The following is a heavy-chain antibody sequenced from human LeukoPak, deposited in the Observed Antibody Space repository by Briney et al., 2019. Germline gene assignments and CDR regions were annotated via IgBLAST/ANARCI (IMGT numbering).Heavy chain of an antibody. V-gene: IGHV3-53*01. CDR3: ARASVANSSGWYPFDY. CDR2: IYSGGST. D-gene: IGHD6-19*01. J-gene: IGHJ4*02. CDR1: GFTVSSNY. Sequence: GGSLRLSCAASGFTVSSNYMSWVRQAPGKGLEWVSVIYSGGSTYYADSVKGRFTISRDNSKNTLYLQMNSLRAEDTAVYYCARASVANSSGWYPFDYWGQGTLVTVSS.